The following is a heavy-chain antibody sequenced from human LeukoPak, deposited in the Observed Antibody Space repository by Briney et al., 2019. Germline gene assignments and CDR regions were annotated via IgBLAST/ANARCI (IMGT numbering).Heavy chain of an antibody. D-gene: IGHD3-9*01. J-gene: IGHJ3*01. Sequence: GASVKVSCKTSGYTFTSDDINWVRAATVQGLEWMGWRNPNSGNKGYAHKFQGRVTMTTNTTISTAYMELSSLRSEDTAVYYCARAQRNYDIVSGYYEFEDWGQGTLVTVSS. CDR2: RNPNSGNK. CDR1: GYTFTSDD. V-gene: IGHV1-8*01. CDR3: ARAQRNYDIVSGYYEFED.